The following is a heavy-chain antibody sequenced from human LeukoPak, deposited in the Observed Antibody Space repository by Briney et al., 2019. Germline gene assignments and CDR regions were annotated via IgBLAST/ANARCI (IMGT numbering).Heavy chain of an antibody. D-gene: IGHD3-16*01. CDR1: GFTFSSYG. V-gene: IGHV3-66*01. Sequence: GGSLRLSCAASGFTFSSYGMHWVRQAPGKGLEWVSVIYSGGSTYYADSVKGRFTISRDNSKNTLYLQMNSLRAEDTAVYYCARVESAMRGFDYWGQGTLVTVSS. CDR2: IYSGGST. J-gene: IGHJ4*02. CDR3: ARVESAMRGFDY.